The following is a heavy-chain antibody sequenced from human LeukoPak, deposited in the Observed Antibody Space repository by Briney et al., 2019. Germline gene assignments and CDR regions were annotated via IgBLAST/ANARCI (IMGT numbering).Heavy chain of an antibody. D-gene: IGHD6-19*01. CDR3: AREAAVAGRGGFDY. V-gene: IGHV4-4*07. Sequence: SETLSLTCTVSGASINSHYWSWIRQPAGKGLEWIGRIYISGSTNYNSSLQSRVTMSVDTSKNQFSLKLSSVTAADTAVYYCAREAAVAGRGGFDYWGQGTLVTVSS. CDR1: GASINSHY. CDR2: IYISGST. J-gene: IGHJ4*02.